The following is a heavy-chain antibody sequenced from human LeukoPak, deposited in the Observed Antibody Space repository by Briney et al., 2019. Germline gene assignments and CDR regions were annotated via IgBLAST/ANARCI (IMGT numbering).Heavy chain of an antibody. CDR2: ISVRSNYI. Sequence: PGGSLRLSCAASGYTFSSYSINWVRQAPGKGLEWVSSISVRSNYIYYADSVRGRFRISRDDARDSLYLQMNSLRAEDTVGYYCVRLRRNSDTSGFYYYYDFWGQGTLVTVSS. D-gene: IGHD3-22*01. CDR1: GYTFSSYS. V-gene: IGHV3-21*01. J-gene: IGHJ4*02. CDR3: VRLRRNSDTSGFYYYYDF.